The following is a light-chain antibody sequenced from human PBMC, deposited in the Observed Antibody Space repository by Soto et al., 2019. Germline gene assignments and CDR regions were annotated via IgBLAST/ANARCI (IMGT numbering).Light chain of an antibody. CDR1: SSDVGGYNY. CDR3: NSYTSGSTYV. V-gene: IGLV2-18*02. CDR2: EVG. Sequence: QSVLTQPPSASGSPGQSVTISCTGTSSDVGGYNYVSWYQQHPGKAPKLVIYEVGTRRSGVSDRFSGSKSATTASLTISGXEAEDEADYYCNSYTSGSTYVFGTGTKVTVL. J-gene: IGLJ1*01.